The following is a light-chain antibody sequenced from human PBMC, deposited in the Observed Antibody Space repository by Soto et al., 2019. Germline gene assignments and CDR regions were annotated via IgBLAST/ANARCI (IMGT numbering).Light chain of an antibody. V-gene: IGKV3-15*01. CDR3: QQYNNWPGT. CDR1: QSVSSN. CDR2: GAS. Sequence: EIVMTQSPATLSVCPGERATLSCRASQSVSSNLAWYQQKPGQAPRLLIYGASTRATGIPARFSGSGSGTEFTLTISSLQSEDFVVYYCQQYNNWPGTFGQGTKLEIK. J-gene: IGKJ2*01.